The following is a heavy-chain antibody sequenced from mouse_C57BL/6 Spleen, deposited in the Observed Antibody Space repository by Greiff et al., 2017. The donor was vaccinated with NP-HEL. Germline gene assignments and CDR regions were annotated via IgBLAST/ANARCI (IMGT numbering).Heavy chain of an antibody. V-gene: IGHV1-20*01. J-gene: IGHJ2*01. CDR3: ARSGLWDYGLDY. D-gene: IGHD2-4*01. CDR2: INPYNGDT. Sequence: EVQLQQSGPELVKPGDSVKISCKASGYSFTGYFMNWVMQSHGKSLEWIGRINPYNGDTFYNQKFKGKATLTVDKSSSTAHMELRSLTSEDSAVYYCARSGLWDYGLDYWGQGTTLTVSS. CDR1: GYSFTGYF.